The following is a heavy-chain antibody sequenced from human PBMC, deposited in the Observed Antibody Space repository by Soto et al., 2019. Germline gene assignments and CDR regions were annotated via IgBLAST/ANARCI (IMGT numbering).Heavy chain of an antibody. CDR3: ARHGGYYFDY. J-gene: IGHJ4*02. CDR2: IYHGLSI. V-gene: IGHV4-34*01. Sequence: SETLSLTCAVYSGSFIGYYWSWIRQPPGKGLEWIGEIYHGLSIVYNPSLKSRVTISGDSSKNQFSLKLSSVTAADTAVYYCARHGGYYFDYWGQGTLVTVSS. CDR1: SGSFIGYY. D-gene: IGHD3-16*01.